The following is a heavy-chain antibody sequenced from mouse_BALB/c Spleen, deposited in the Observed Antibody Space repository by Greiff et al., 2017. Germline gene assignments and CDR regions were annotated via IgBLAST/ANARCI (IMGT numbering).Heavy chain of an antibody. CDR2: ISSGSSTI. Sequence: EVHLVESGGGLVQPGGSRKLSCAASGFTFSSFGMHWVRQAPEKGLEWVAYISSGSSTIYYADTVKGRFTISRDNPKNTLFLQMTSLRSEDTAMYYCARSRIYYSNPYFDYWGQGTTLTVSS. V-gene: IGHV5-17*02. D-gene: IGHD2-5*01. CDR3: ARSRIYYSNPYFDY. J-gene: IGHJ2*01. CDR1: GFTFSSFG.